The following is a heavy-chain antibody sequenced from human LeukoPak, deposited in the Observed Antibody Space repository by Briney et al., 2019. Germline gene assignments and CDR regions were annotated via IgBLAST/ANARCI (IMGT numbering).Heavy chain of an antibody. V-gene: IGHV3-64*01. Sequence: PGGSLRLSCAASGFTFSSYAMHWVRQAPGKGLEYVSAIRSNGGSTYYANSVKGRFTISRDNSKNTLYLQMGSLRAEDMAVYYCARGGVTTPGNYYYYIDVWGKGTTVTISS. D-gene: IGHD4-17*01. J-gene: IGHJ6*03. CDR2: IRSNGGST. CDR3: ARGGVTTPGNYYYYIDV. CDR1: GFTFSSYA.